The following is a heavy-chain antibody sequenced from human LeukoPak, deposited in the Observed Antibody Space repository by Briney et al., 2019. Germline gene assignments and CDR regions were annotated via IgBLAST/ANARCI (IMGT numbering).Heavy chain of an antibody. J-gene: IGHJ4*02. Sequence: SETLSLTCAVSGGSISSNNWWSWVRQPPGRGLEWIGEIFRSGGTNYNPSLKSRVTMSVDKSKNQFSLTLTSVTAADTALYYCASSDGQPPRFDSSYDVFDYWGQGTLVTVSS. D-gene: IGHD3-3*01. CDR1: GGSISSNNW. V-gene: IGHV4-4*02. CDR3: ASSDGQPPRFDSSYDVFDY. CDR2: IFRSGGT.